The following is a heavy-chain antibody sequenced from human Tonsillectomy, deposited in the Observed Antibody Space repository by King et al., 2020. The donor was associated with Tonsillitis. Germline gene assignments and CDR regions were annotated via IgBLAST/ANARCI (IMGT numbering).Heavy chain of an antibody. J-gene: IGHJ2*01. CDR1: GFTFSSYG. D-gene: IGHD3-22*01. CDR3: AKCPTKFYVSSGYWFGNWYFYL. V-gene: IGHV3-30*18. CDR2: ISYDGSNK. Sequence: VQLVESGGGVVQPGRSLRLHCAASGFTFSSYGMHLVRQAPGKGLEWVAVISYDGSNKYYAVSVKGRFTISRDNSKNTLYLKMNSLRAEDTAVYYCAKCPTKFYVSSGYWFGNWYFYLSGRGTLVTISS.